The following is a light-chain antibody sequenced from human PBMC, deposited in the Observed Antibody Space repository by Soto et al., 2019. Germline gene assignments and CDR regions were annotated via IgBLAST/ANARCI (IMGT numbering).Light chain of an antibody. CDR2: EVS. CDR1: SSDVGGNIF. V-gene: IGLV2-14*01. J-gene: IGLJ3*02. Sequence: QSALTQPASVSGSPGQSITISCTGSSSDVGGNIFVSWYQHHPGKAPQLMIYEVSNRPSGVSNRFSGSKSGNTASLIISGLLAEDEAEFYCGSYTSGHTGVCGGGTKLTVL. CDR3: GSYTSGHTGV.